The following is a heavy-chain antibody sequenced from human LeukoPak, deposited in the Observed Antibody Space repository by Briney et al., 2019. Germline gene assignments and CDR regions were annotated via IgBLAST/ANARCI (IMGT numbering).Heavy chain of an antibody. CDR1: GFTFSDYY. V-gene: IGHV3-7*01. D-gene: IGHD3-3*01. J-gene: IGHJ4*02. CDR2: IKQDGSEK. Sequence: GGSLRLSCAASGFTFSDYYMSWVRQAPGKGLEWVANIKQDGSEKYYVDSVKGRFTISRDNAKNSLYLQMNSLRAEDTAVYYCARDRPSTYYDFWSGYYPPDYWGQGTLATVSS. CDR3: ARDRPSTYYDFWSGYYPPDY.